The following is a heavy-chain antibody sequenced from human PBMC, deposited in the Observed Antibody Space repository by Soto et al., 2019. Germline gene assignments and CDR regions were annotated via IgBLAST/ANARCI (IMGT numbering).Heavy chain of an antibody. J-gene: IGHJ6*02. CDR1: GGSISSSSYY. CDR2: IYYSGST. Sequence: SEALSLPCTVSGGSISSSSYYWGWIRQPPGQGLALIGSIYYSGSTYYNPSLKSRVTISVDTSKNQFSLKLSSVTAADTAVYYCARQYSSSSSGPYYYYYYGMDVWGQGTTVTVSS. D-gene: IGHD6-13*01. CDR3: ARQYSSSSSGPYYYYYYGMDV. V-gene: IGHV4-39*01.